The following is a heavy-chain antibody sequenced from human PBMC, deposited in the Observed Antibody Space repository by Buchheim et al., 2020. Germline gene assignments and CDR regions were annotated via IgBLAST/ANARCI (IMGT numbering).Heavy chain of an antibody. V-gene: IGHV1-69*04. J-gene: IGHJ5*02. CDR1: GGTFSSYA. CDR2: IIPILGIA. D-gene: IGHD2-15*01. Sequence: QVQLVQSGAEVKKPGSSVKVSCKASGGTFSSYAISWVRQAPGQGLEWMGRIIPILGIANYAQMFQGRVTITADKSTSTAYMELSSLRSEDTAVYYCAREDCSGGSCYGAWFDPWGQGTL. CDR3: AREDCSGGSCYGAWFDP.